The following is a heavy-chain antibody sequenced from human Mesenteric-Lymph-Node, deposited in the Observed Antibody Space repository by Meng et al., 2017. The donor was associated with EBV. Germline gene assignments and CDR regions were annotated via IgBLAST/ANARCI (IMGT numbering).Heavy chain of an antibody. CDR2: ISSSSSNK. CDR1: GFSIGTDG. D-gene: IGHD1/OR15-1a*01. J-gene: IGHJ4*02. CDR3: ASDQQVPFAY. Sequence: EVQLVESGGGLVKPGGSXXLSCTASGFSIGTDGMNWVRQAPGKGLEWVSSISSSSSNKYYTDSVKGRFTISRDNAKNSLYLQMNSLRAEDTAIYYCASDQQVPFAYWGQGTRVTVSS. V-gene: IGHV3-21*06.